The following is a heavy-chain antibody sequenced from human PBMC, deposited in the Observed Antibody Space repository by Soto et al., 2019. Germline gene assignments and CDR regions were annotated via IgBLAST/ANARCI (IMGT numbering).Heavy chain of an antibody. CDR3: AKDRYDQNPGYYYYYGMDV. Sequence: EVQLLESGGGLVQPGGSLRLSCAASGFTFSSYAMSWVRQAPGKGLEWVSAISGSGGSTYYADSVKGRFTISRDNSNNTMYLQINSLRAEDTAVYYCAKDRYDQNPGYYYYYGMDVWGQGTTVTVSS. CDR1: GFTFSSYA. CDR2: ISGSGGST. J-gene: IGHJ6*02. V-gene: IGHV3-23*01. D-gene: IGHD5-12*01.